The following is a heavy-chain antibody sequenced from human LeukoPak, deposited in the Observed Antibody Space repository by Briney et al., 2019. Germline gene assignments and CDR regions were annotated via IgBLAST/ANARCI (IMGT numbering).Heavy chain of an antibody. Sequence: PGGSLRLSCAASGFTFSSYAMSWVRQAPGKGLEWVSGISGSGGSTYYADSVKGRFTISRDNSKNTLYLQMNSLKTEDTAVYYCTTGLHYDILTGYYNVPYFDYWGQGTLVTVSS. D-gene: IGHD3-9*01. CDR3: TTGLHYDILTGYYNVPYFDY. J-gene: IGHJ4*02. CDR1: GFTFSSYA. V-gene: IGHV3-23*01. CDR2: ISGSGGST.